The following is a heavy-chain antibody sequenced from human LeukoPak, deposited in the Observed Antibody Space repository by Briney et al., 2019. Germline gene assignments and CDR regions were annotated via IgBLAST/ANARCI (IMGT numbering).Heavy chain of an antibody. CDR3: AKWGDYDILTGYYVPDF. D-gene: IGHD3-9*01. CDR1: GFIFRNYA. Sequence: GGSLRLSCVASGFIFRNYAMSWVRQAPGKGLEWVSAITGSGDNTYYADSVKGRFTISRDNSKNTLYVEMNTLRAEDTAVYYCAKWGDYDILTGYYVPDFWGQGTLVTVSS. CDR2: ITGSGDNT. J-gene: IGHJ4*02. V-gene: IGHV3-23*01.